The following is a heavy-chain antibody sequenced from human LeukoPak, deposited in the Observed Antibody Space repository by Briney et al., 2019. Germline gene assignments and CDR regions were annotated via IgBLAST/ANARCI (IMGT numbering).Heavy chain of an antibody. CDR3: AELGITMIGGV. Sequence: GGSLRLSCAASGFTFSSYWMNWVRQASGKGLEWVSYISSSGSTIYYADSVKGRFTISRDNAKNSLYLQMNSLRAEDTAVYYCAELGITMIGGVWGKGTTVTISS. V-gene: IGHV3-48*03. D-gene: IGHD3-10*02. J-gene: IGHJ6*04. CDR2: ISSSGSTI. CDR1: GFTFSSYW.